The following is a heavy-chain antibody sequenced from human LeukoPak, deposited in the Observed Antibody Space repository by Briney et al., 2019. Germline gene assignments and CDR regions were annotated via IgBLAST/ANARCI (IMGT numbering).Heavy chain of an antibody. Sequence: SETLSLTCTVSGGSISSYYWSWIRQPPGKGLEWIGYIYYSGSTNYNPSLKSRVTTSVDTSKNQFSLKLSSVTAADTAVYYCARAFWYYDSSGYLYYFNYWGQGTLVTVSS. V-gene: IGHV4-59*01. CDR2: IYYSGST. D-gene: IGHD3-22*01. J-gene: IGHJ4*02. CDR3: ARAFWYYDSSGYLYYFNY. CDR1: GGSISSYY.